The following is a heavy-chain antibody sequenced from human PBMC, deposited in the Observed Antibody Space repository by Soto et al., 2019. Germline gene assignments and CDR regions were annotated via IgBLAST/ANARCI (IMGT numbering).Heavy chain of an antibody. CDR3: ARGRVGYYDFWSGYQNPDYYYYYGMDV. D-gene: IGHD3-3*01. V-gene: IGHV4-34*01. CDR1: GGSFSGYY. J-gene: IGHJ6*02. Sequence: SETLSLTCAVYGGSFSGYYWSWIRQPPGKGLEWIGEINHSGSTNYNPSLKSRVTISVDTSKNQFSLKLSSVTAADTAVYYCARGRVGYYDFWSGYQNPDYYYYYGMDVWGQVPTVTFSS. CDR2: INHSGST.